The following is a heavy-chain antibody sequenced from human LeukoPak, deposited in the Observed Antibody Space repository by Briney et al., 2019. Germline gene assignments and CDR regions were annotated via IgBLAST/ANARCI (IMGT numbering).Heavy chain of an antibody. CDR1: GFTFSTYT. Sequence: GGSLRLSCAASGFTFSTYTMYWVRHPPGKRLERVSIIGNNGGGIHYADSVRGRFTISRDNSKNALYLQMNSLRVEDTAVYYCAIDPNWGTHSWGQGVLVTVSS. V-gene: IGHV3-23*01. J-gene: IGHJ4*02. CDR2: IGNNGGGI. D-gene: IGHD7-27*01. CDR3: AIDPNWGTHS.